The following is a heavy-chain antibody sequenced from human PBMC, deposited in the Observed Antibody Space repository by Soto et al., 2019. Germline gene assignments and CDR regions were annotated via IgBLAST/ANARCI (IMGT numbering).Heavy chain of an antibody. V-gene: IGHV4-4*02. CDR2: IYYSGGT. CDR3: AREDYRSGCDS. J-gene: IGHJ4*02. D-gene: IGHD6-19*01. Sequence: SETLSLTCAVSGDSINSNYCWTWVRQPPGKGLEWIAEIYYSGGTSYNPSLKSRVTISMDKSKNQFSLNLTSVTAADTAVYYCAREDYRSGCDSWGQGTLVTVSS. CDR1: GDSINSNYC.